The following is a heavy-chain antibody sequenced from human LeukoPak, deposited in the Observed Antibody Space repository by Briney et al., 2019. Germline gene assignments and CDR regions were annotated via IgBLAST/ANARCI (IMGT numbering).Heavy chain of an antibody. CDR2: INGDGNSI. D-gene: IGHD1-1*01. Sequence: GGSLRLSCVGSGFPFRTQWMHWVRQAPGKGLVWVSNINGDGNSINYADLVKGRFTLSRDNVKNTLYLDMNSLRVEDTAVYYCAGSTGTLDYWGQGALVTVSS. CDR1: GFPFRTQW. J-gene: IGHJ4*02. V-gene: IGHV3-74*01. CDR3: AGSTGTLDY.